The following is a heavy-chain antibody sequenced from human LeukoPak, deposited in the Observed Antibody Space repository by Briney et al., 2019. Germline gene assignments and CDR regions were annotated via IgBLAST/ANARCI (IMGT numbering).Heavy chain of an antibody. CDR3: VTNFDPDVD. Sequence: GGSLRLSCAASGFTFSSYWMSWVRQAPGKGLEWVANIKQDGSEKYYVDSVKGRFTISRDNAKNSLYLQMNSLRVEDTAVYYCVTNFDPDVDWGQGTLVTVSS. V-gene: IGHV3-7*01. D-gene: IGHD3-9*01. CDR2: IKQDGSEK. J-gene: IGHJ4*02. CDR1: GFTFSSYW.